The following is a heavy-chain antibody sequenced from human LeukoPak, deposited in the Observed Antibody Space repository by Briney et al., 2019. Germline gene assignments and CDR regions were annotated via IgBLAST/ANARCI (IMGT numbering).Heavy chain of an antibody. V-gene: IGHV1-18*01. CDR2: ISPYNGNT. Sequence: ASVKVSCKASGYTFTSYGISWVRQAPGQGLEWMGWISPYNGNTNYAQKLQGRVTMTTDTSTSTAYMDLRSLRSDDTAVYYCARGIAVAVRFDYWAREPWSPSPQ. J-gene: IGHJ4*02. CDR1: GYTFTSYG. D-gene: IGHD6-19*01. CDR3: ARGIAVAVRFDY.